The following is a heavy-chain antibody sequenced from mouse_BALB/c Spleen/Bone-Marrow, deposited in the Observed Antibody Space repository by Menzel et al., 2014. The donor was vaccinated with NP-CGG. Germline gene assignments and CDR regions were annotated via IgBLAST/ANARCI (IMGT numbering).Heavy chain of an antibody. J-gene: IGHJ3*01. CDR1: GFNIKDTY. D-gene: IGHD1-1*01. CDR3: ARYNYGSSQFAY. Sequence: EVQLVESGAELVKPGASVKLSCTASGFNIKDTYMHWVKQRPEQGLEWIGRIDPANGNTKYDPKFQGKATITADTSSSAAYLQLSSLTSEDTAVYYCARYNYGSSQFAYWGQGTLVTISA. CDR2: IDPANGNT. V-gene: IGHV14-3*02.